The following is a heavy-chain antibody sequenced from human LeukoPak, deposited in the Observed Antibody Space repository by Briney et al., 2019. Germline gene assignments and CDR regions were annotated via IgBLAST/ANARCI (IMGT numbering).Heavy chain of an antibody. CDR1: GDSISTYY. D-gene: IGHD5-18*01. CDR2: IYYSGST. J-gene: IGHJ3*02. Sequence: PSETLSLTCTVSGDSISTYYWSWIRQPPGKGLEWIGSIYYSGSTYYNPSLKSRVTISVDTSKNQFSLKLSSVTAADTAVYYCAVRYSYGLSAFDIWGQGTMVTVSS. V-gene: IGHV4-39*07. CDR3: AVRYSYGLSAFDI.